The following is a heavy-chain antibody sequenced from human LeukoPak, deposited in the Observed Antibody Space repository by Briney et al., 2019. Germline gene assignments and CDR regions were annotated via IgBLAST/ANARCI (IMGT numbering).Heavy chain of an antibody. CDR2: ISYDGSNK. Sequence: GGSLRLSCAASGFTFSSYAMHWVRQAPGKGLEWVAVISYDGSNKYYADSVKGRFTISRDNSKNTLYLQMNSLRAEDTAVYYCAKEGTIFGGWFNWFDPWGQGTLVTVSS. D-gene: IGHD6-19*01. J-gene: IGHJ5*02. CDR3: AKEGTIFGGWFNWFDP. V-gene: IGHV3-30-3*01. CDR1: GFTFSSYA.